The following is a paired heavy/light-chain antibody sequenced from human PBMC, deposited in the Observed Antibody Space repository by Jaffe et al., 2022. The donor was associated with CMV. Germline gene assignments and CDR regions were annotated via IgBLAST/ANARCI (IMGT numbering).Light chain of an antibody. J-gene: IGKJ4*01. V-gene: IGKV1-5*03. CDR3: QQYNSYSPELT. Sequence: DIQMTQSPSTLSASVGDRVTITCRASQSISSWLAWYQQKPGKAPKLLIYKASSLESGVPSRFSGSGSGTEFTLTISSLQPDDFATYYCQQYNSYSPELTFGGGTKVEIK. CDR1: QSISSW. CDR2: KAS.
Heavy chain of an antibody. CDR1: GFTFSSYG. D-gene: IGHD6-19*01. J-gene: IGHJ2*01. V-gene: IGHV3-33*08. CDR3: ARGRYSSGWYQTSVDYWYFDL. Sequence: QVQLVESGGGVVQPGRSLRLSCAASGFTFSSYGMHWVRQAPGKGLEWVAVIWYDGSNKYYADSVKGRFTISRDNSKNTLYLQMNSLRAEDTAVYYCARGRYSSGWYQTSVDYWYFDLWGRGTLVTVSS. CDR2: IWYDGSNK.